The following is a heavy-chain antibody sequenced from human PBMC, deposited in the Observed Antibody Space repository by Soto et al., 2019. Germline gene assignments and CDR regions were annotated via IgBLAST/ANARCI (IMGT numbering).Heavy chain of an antibody. D-gene: IGHD4-17*01. CDR1: GYTFTSYD. CDR3: ARTTVNYYYYYMDV. J-gene: IGHJ6*03. Sequence: ASVKVSCKASGYTFTSYDINWVRQATGQGLEWMGWMNPNSGNTGYAQKFQGRVAMTRNTSISTAYMELSSLRSEDTAVYYCARTTVNYYYYYMDVWGKGTTVTVSS. CDR2: MNPNSGNT. V-gene: IGHV1-8*01.